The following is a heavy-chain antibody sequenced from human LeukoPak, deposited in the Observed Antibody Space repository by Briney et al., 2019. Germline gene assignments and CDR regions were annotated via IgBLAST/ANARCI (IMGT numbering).Heavy chain of an antibody. CDR1: GGSIISDS. Sequence: SETLSLTCTVSGGSIISDSWTWIRQPPGKELEWIGYLYDSGSTKYNPSLKSRVTISVDTSKSQFSLKVTSVTAADTAVYFCARRGRSPGFAGKFTHYYYMDVWGGGTAVTVSS. CDR2: LYDSGST. CDR3: ARRGRSPGFAGKFTHYYYMDV. D-gene: IGHD3-10*01. V-gene: IGHV4-59*08. J-gene: IGHJ6*03.